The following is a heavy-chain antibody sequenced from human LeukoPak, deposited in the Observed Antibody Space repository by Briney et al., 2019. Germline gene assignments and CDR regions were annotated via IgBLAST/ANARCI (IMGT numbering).Heavy chain of an antibody. CDR2: IYHSGST. D-gene: IGHD6-13*01. Sequence: SETLSLTCTVSGGSISSYYWSWIRHPPGKGLEWIGYIYHSGSTNYNPSLKSRVTISVDTSKNQFSLKLSSVTAADTVVYYCARGPRIAAAGNYYYYGMDVWGQGTTVTVSS. CDR1: GGSISSYY. CDR3: ARGPRIAAAGNYYYYGMDV. V-gene: IGHV4-59*01. J-gene: IGHJ6*02.